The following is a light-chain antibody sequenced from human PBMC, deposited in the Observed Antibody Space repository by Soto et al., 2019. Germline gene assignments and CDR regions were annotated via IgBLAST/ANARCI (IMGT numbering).Light chain of an antibody. V-gene: IGKV3-20*01. J-gene: IGKJ1*01. CDR1: QSVSSSY. Sequence: ESVLTQSPGTLSLSPGEKATLSCRASQSVSSSYLAWYQQKPGQAPRLLIYGASSRATGIPDRFSGSGSGTNFTLTFSRLEPEDFAVYYCQQFGSSSWTFGPGTKVEIK. CDR3: QQFGSSSWT. CDR2: GAS.